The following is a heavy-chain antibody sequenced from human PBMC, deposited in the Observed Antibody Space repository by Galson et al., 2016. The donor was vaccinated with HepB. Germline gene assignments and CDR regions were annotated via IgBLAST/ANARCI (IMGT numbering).Heavy chain of an antibody. V-gene: IGHV4-31*01. CDR2: INHSGTT. CDR1: AGSISSGGYY. Sequence: TLSLTCSVSAGSISSGGYYWSWIRQHPGKGLEWIGYINHSGTTYYNPSPSSPAAISVDPSKNQFSLEVSSVTPADTAVYYWARVSGNAFDIWGHGTMVTVSS. J-gene: IGHJ3*02. CDR3: ARVSGNAFDI.